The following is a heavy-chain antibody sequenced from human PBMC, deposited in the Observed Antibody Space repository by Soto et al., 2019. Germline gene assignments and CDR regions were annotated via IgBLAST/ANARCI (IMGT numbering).Heavy chain of an antibody. J-gene: IGHJ6*02. D-gene: IGHD1-1*01. CDR1: GFAFSAYG. CDR3: AKDLMVNDHYPQYGMAV. V-gene: IGHV3-30*18. Sequence: QVELVESGGGVVQPGRSLRLSCAASGFAFSAYGMHWVRQAPGKGLEWVALITNAGGETYYLDSVTGRFVISRDDSRHTLNLKMDSLRAEDTAVYYCAKDLMVNDHYPQYGMAVRGQGTTGSVSS. CDR2: ITNAGGET.